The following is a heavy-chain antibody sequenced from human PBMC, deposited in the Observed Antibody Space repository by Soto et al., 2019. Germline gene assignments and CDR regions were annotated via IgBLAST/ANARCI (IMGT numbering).Heavy chain of an antibody. D-gene: IGHD4-4*01. Sequence: GGSLRLSCAASGFTFRTYAMTWVRQAPGKGLEWVSVISGSGGTTDYADSVKGRFTISRDNSKNTLYLQMNSLRAEGTAVYYCVTCSLSNYCSLFDYWGQGTLVTVSS. CDR2: ISGSGGTT. V-gene: IGHV3-23*01. J-gene: IGHJ4*02. CDR1: GFTFRTYA. CDR3: VTCSLSNYCSLFDY.